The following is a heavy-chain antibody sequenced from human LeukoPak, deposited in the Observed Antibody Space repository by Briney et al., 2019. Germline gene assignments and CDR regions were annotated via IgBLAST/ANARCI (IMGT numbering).Heavy chain of an antibody. CDR3: SPKRGTLN. D-gene: IGHD1-1*01. J-gene: IGHJ4*02. V-gene: IGHV3-23*01. CDR1: GFTFSSYA. Sequence: PGGSLRLSVEASGFTFSSYALSGVRRAPGKGRDWVSAISGSGGSTYYADSVKGRFTISRDNSKNTLYLQMNSLRAEDTVVYYCSPKRGTLNWGQGTLVTVSS. CDR2: ISGSGGST.